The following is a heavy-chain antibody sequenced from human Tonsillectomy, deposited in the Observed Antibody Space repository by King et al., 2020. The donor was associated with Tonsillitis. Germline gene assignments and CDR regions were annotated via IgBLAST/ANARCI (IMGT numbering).Heavy chain of an antibody. J-gene: IGHJ4*02. CDR1: GFTFSSYS. Sequence: VQLVESGGGLVKPGGSLRLSCAASGFTFSSYSMNWVRQAPGKGLEWVSSISSSSSYIYYADSLKGRFTISRDNAKNSLYLQMNSLRAEDTAVYYCASLNNGDYYDSSGQYRGQGTLVTVSS. D-gene: IGHD3-22*01. CDR2: ISSSSSYI. V-gene: IGHV3-21*01. CDR3: ASLNNGDYYDSSGQY.